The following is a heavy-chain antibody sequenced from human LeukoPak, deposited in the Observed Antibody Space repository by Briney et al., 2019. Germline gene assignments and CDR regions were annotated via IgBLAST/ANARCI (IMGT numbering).Heavy chain of an antibody. CDR1: GDSISGFY. D-gene: IGHD3-10*01. V-gene: IGHV4-59*01. CDR2: VYDSGST. J-gene: IGHJ4*02. CDR3: ALALVGVRGIYDY. Sequence: PSETLSLTCTVSGDSISGFYRTWIRQPPGKGLEWIGYVYDSGSTNYNPSLKSRVTISIDTSKNHFSLHLSSVTAADTAVYYCALALVGVRGIYDYWGQGTLVTVSS.